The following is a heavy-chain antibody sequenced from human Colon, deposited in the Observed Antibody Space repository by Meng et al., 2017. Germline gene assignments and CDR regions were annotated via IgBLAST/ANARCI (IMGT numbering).Heavy chain of an antibody. CDR2: VHSSGTT. CDR1: GDSISTGVHY. Sequence: SETLSLTCSVSGDSISTGVHYWSWIRQPAGRGLEWIGRVHSSGTTRYNPSLGNRATISVDTSKNQFSLTLSAVTATDTAVYYCARWPGHFDFWSPGTLVTGSS. D-gene: IGHD7-27*01. J-gene: IGHJ2*01. V-gene: IGHV4-61*02. CDR3: ARWPGHFDF.